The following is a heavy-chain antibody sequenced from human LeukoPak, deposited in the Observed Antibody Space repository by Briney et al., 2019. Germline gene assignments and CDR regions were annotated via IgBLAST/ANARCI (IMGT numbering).Heavy chain of an antibody. J-gene: IGHJ4*02. CDR2: IKSKTDGGTT. V-gene: IGHV3-15*01. Sequence: GGSLRLSCAASGFTFSNAWMSWVRQAPGKGLEWVGRIKSKTDGGTTDYAAPVKGRFTISRDDSKNTLYLQMNSLKTEDTAVYYCTTGYYYDSSGYPLGDYWGQGTLVTVSS. CDR3: TTGYYYDSSGYPLGDY. CDR1: GFTFSNAW. D-gene: IGHD3-22*01.